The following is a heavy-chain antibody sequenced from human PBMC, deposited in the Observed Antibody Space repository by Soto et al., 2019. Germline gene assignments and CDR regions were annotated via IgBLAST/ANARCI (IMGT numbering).Heavy chain of an antibody. CDR2: IIPIFGTA. CDR3: ARTPIYCSGGSCYPRTYYGMDV. J-gene: IGHJ6*02. Sequence: SVKVSCKASGGTFSSYAISWVRQAPGQGLEWMGGIIPIFGTANYAQKFQGRVTITADESTSTAYMELSSLRSEDTAVYYCARTPIYCSGGSCYPRTYYGMDVWGQGTTVTVSS. CDR1: GGTFSSYA. D-gene: IGHD2-15*01. V-gene: IGHV1-69*13.